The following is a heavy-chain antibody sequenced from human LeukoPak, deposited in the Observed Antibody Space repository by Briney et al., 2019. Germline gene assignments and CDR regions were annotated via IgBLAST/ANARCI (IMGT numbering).Heavy chain of an antibody. Sequence: ASGKVSCKASVFTFTSYYMHWVRHAPGQGLEWMGIINPSGCITSYAQKFRGRVTRTRDTSTSTVYMELSSLRFEDPAVYYCATNLRGYHYYYGMDVWGQGTTVTVSS. J-gene: IGHJ6*02. CDR3: ATNLRGYHYYYGMDV. CDR2: INPSGCIT. D-gene: IGHD5-12*01. CDR1: VFTFTSYY. V-gene: IGHV1-46*01.